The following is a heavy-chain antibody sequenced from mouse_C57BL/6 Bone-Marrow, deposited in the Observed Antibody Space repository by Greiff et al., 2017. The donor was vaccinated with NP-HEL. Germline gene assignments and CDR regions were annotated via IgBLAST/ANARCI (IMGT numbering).Heavy chain of an antibody. CDR2: IDPSDSYT. J-gene: IGHJ2*01. CDR1: GYTFTSYW. V-gene: IGHV1-69*01. CDR3: ARGERDLEGYY. Sequence: QVQLQQSGAELVMPGASVKLSCKASGYTFTSYWMHWVKQRPGQGLEWIGEIDPSDSYTNYNQKFKGKSTLTVDKSSSTAYMQLSSLTSEDSAVYYCARGERDLEGYYWGQGTTLTVSS.